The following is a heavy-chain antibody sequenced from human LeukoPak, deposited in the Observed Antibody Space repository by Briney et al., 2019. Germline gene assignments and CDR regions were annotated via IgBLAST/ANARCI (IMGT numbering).Heavy chain of an antibody. CDR1: GGSISSYY. V-gene: IGHV4-59*01. Sequence: TPSETLSLTCTVSGGSISSYYWSWIRQPPGKGLEWIGYIYYSGSTNYNPSLKSRVTISVDTSKNQFSLKLSSVTAADTAVYYCARLLGSGSGYYYYYYYGMDVWGQGTTVTVSS. J-gene: IGHJ6*02. D-gene: IGHD3-22*01. CDR2: IYYSGST. CDR3: ARLLGSGSGYYYYYYYGMDV.